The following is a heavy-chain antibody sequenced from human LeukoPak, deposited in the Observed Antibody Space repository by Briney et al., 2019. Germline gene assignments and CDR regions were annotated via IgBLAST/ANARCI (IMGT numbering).Heavy chain of an antibody. V-gene: IGHV4-4*02. CDR2: IYHSGTT. J-gene: IGHJ3*02. CDR1: GGSISNSNW. Sequence: SGTLSLTCAVSGGSISNSNWWSWVRQPPGKGLEWIGEIYHSGTTNYNPSLKSRVTISVDTSKNQFSLKLSSATAADTAVYYCARRDTALGRAFDIWGQGTMVTVSS. D-gene: IGHD5-18*01. CDR3: ARRDTALGRAFDI.